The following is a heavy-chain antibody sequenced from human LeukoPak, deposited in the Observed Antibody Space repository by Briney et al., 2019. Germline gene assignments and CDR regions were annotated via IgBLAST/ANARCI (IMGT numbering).Heavy chain of an antibody. CDR2: IIPIFGIA. CDR1: GGTFSSYA. J-gene: IGHJ4*02. CDR3: ARGGELGGYDGLGDY. D-gene: IGHD1-26*01. Sequence: SVKVSCKASGGTFSSYAISWVRQAPGQGLEWMGRIIPIFGIANYPQKFQGRVTITADKSTSTAYMELSSLRSEDTAVYYCARGGELGGYDGLGDYWGQGTLVTVSS. V-gene: IGHV1-69*04.